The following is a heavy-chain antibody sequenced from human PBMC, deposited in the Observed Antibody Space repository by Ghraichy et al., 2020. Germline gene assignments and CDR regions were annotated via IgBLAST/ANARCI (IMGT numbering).Heavy chain of an antibody. V-gene: IGHV3-43*02. J-gene: IGHJ5*02. CDR1: GFTFDDYA. CDR2: ISGDGGST. Sequence: SCAASGFTFDDYAMHWVRQAPGKGLEWVSLISGDGGSTYYADSVKGRFTISRDNSKNSLYLQMNSLRTEDTALYYCAKDRPSSSWYWFDPWGQGTLVTVSS. D-gene: IGHD6-13*01. CDR3: AKDRPSSSWYWFDP.